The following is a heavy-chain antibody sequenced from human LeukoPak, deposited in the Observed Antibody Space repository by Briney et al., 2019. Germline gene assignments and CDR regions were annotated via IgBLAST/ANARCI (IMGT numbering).Heavy chain of an antibody. J-gene: IGHJ4*02. D-gene: IGHD5-12*01. CDR2: ISDSGST. Sequence: SSETLSLTCTVSGGSISNYYWTWIRQPPGKGLEWIGHISDSGSTNYNPSLKSRVSISVDTSKNQVSLKLGSVTAADTAVYYCATGKGYHYYWGQGTLVTVSS. V-gene: IGHV4-59*01. CDR1: GGSISNYY. CDR3: ATGKGYHYY.